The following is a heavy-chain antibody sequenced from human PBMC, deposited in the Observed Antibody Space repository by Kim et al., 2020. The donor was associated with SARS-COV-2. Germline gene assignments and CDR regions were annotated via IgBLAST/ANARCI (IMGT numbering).Heavy chain of an antibody. V-gene: IGHV1-24*01. CDR3: ATAKIWGQQLTYYYYGMDV. J-gene: IGHJ6*02. CDR1: GYTLTELS. D-gene: IGHD6-13*01. Sequence: ASVKVSCKVSGYTLTELSMHWVRQAPGKGLEWMGGFDPEDGETIYAQKFQGRVTMTEDTSTDTAYMELSSLRSEDTAVYYCATAKIWGQQLTYYYYGMDVWGQGTTVTVSS. CDR2: FDPEDGET.